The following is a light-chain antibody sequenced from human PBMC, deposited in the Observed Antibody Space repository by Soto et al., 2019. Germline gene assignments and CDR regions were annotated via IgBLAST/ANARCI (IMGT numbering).Light chain of an antibody. Sequence: DIQMTQSPSSVSASVGDRVTITCRASQGINRWLAWYQQKPGKSPKLLIYAASSLQSGVPSRFSGSGSGTDFTLTISSLQPEDFATYYCQQANSFPPGTFGQGTKVEIK. CDR2: AAS. J-gene: IGKJ1*01. CDR1: QGINRW. V-gene: IGKV1-12*01. CDR3: QQANSFPPGT.